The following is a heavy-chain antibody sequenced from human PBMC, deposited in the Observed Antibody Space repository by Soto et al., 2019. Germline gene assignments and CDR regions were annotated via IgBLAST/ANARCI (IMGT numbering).Heavy chain of an antibody. D-gene: IGHD6-19*01. CDR2: INPNSGGT. V-gene: IGHV1-2*04. J-gene: IGHJ4*02. Sequence: ASVKVSCKASGYTFTGYYMHWVRQAPGQGLEWMGWINPNSGGTNYAQKFQGWVTMTRDTSISTAYMELSRLRSDDTAVYYCAIRTPYSSGWYYFDYWGQGTLVTLSS. CDR3: AIRTPYSSGWYYFDY. CDR1: GYTFTGYY.